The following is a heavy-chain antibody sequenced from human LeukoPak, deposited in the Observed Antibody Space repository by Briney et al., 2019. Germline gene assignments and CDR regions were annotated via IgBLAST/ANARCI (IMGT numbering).Heavy chain of an antibody. D-gene: IGHD6-13*01. CDR1: GGSFSGYY. Sequence: SETLSLTCAVYGGSFSGYYWSWIRQPPGKGPEWIGEINHSGSTNYNPSLKSRVTISVDTSKNQFSLKLSSVTAADTAVYYCARGSTRYSSSWFDYWGQGTLVTVSS. CDR3: ARGSTRYSSSWFDY. CDR2: INHSGST. J-gene: IGHJ4*02. V-gene: IGHV4-34*01.